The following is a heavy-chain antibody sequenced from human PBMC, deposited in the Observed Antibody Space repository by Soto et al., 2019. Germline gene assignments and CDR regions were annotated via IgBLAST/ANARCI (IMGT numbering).Heavy chain of an antibody. CDR1: GGSISSGSTN. D-gene: IGHD3-10*01. V-gene: IGHV4-39*01. J-gene: IGHJ5*02. CDR2: IHYSGVT. CDR3: AGHYGVAEVNWFDP. Sequence: SETLSLTCTVSGGSISSGSTNWAWIRQPPGKGLEWIGSIHYSGVTYYNPSLGSRITIFIDAYRTLFSLKLSSVAAEDTAVYYCAGHYGVAEVNWFDPWGQGTLVTVSS.